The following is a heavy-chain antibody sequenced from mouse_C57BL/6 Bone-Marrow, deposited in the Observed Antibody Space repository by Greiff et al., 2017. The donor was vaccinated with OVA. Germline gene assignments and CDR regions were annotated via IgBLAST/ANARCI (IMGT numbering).Heavy chain of an antibody. D-gene: IGHD2-1*01. CDR3: ARKDYGNYLYFDY. Sequence: QVQLQQSGAELVRPGASVKLSCKASGYTFTSYGISWVKQRTGQGLEWIGEIYPRSGNTYYNEKFKGKAPLTVDKSSSTAYMELRSLTSEDSAVYFCARKDYGNYLYFDYWGQGTTLTVSS. CDR1: GYTFTSYG. CDR2: IYPRSGNT. V-gene: IGHV1-81*01. J-gene: IGHJ2*01.